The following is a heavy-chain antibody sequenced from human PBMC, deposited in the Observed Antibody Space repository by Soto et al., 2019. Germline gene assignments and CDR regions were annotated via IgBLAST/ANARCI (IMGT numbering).Heavy chain of an antibody. Sequence: PSETLSLTCAVYGGSFTDYYWSWIRQPPGKGLEWIGEINHSGSPNYNPSLKSRVTISINTSKNQFSLNLSSVTAADTAVYYCARGRPPIYSGPLSHWGQGTLVTVSS. CDR1: GGSFTDYY. D-gene: IGHD5-12*01. V-gene: IGHV4-34*01. CDR2: INHSGSP. CDR3: ARGRPPIYSGPLSH. J-gene: IGHJ4*02.